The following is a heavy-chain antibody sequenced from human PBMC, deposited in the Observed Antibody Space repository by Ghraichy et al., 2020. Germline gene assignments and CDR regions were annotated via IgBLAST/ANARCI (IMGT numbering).Heavy chain of an antibody. CDR1: GGSISSSNW. Sequence: SETLSLTCAVSGGSISSSNWWSWVRQPPGKGLEWIGEIHHSGNTNYSPSLKSRVTIPVDKSKNQFSLKVSSVTAADTAVYYCARVQEDATYYYGSGIFAVDLWGQGTQVTVSS. CDR2: IHHSGNT. CDR3: ARVQEDATYYYGSGIFAVDL. J-gene: IGHJ5*02. V-gene: IGHV4-4*02. D-gene: IGHD3-10*01.